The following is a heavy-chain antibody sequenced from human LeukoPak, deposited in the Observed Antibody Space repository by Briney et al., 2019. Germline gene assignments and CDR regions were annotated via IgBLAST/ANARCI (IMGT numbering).Heavy chain of an antibody. V-gene: IGHV1-69*05. Sequence: SVKVSCKASGGTFSSYTINWVRQAPGQGLEWMGGIIPIFGTANYAQKFQGRVTITTDESTSTAYMELSSLTSEDTAVYYCARGLNYHDSICLGYWGQGTLVTVSS. CDR1: GGTFSSYT. CDR2: IIPIFGTA. J-gene: IGHJ4*02. D-gene: IGHD3-22*01. CDR3: ARGLNYHDSICLGY.